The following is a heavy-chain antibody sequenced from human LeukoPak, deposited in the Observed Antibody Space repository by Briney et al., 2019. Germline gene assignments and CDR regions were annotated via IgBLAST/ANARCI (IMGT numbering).Heavy chain of an antibody. CDR1: GGSLSGYY. Sequence: AETLSLTCSVSGGSLSGYYWNWIRQPPGKGLEWIGEINHSGSTNYNPSLKSRVTISVDTSKNQFSLKLSSVTAADTAVYYCARYCSGGSCYHNWFDPWGQGTLVTVSS. V-gene: IGHV4-34*01. CDR3: ARYCSGGSCYHNWFDP. J-gene: IGHJ5*02. D-gene: IGHD2-15*01. CDR2: INHSGST.